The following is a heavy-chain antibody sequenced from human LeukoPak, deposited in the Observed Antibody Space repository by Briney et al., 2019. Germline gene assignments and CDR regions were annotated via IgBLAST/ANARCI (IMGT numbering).Heavy chain of an antibody. V-gene: IGHV4-59*08. Sequence: PSETLSLTCAVSGGSISSYYWSWIRQPPGKGLEWIGYIYYSGSTDYNPSLKSRVTVSLDTTKNQVSLKLSSVSAADTAVYYCASTGYCIGGSCYSNYFDHWGQGTLVTVSS. CDR2: IYYSGST. D-gene: IGHD2-15*01. CDR3: ASTGYCIGGSCYSNYFDH. J-gene: IGHJ4*02. CDR1: GGSISSYY.